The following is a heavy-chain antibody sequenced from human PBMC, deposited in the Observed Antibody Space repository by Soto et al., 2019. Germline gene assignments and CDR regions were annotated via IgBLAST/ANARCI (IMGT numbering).Heavy chain of an antibody. CDR3: ARDRMVRGVMIY. J-gene: IGHJ4*02. D-gene: IGHD3-10*01. Sequence: QVQLVQSGAEVKKPGASVKVSCKASGYTFTSYAMHWVRQAPGQRLEWMGWINAGNGNTKYSQKFQGRVTITRDTSASTAYRELSSLRSEDTAVYYCARDRMVRGVMIYWGQGTLVTVSS. V-gene: IGHV1-3*01. CDR2: INAGNGNT. CDR1: GYTFTSYA.